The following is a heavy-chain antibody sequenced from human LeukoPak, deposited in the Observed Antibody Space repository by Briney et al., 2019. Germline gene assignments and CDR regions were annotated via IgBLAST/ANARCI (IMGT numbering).Heavy chain of an antibody. V-gene: IGHV3-48*04. CDR3: VRDPSYGSSWYSYMDV. D-gene: IGHD6-13*01. Sequence: GGSLRLSCAASEFTFVRYAMNWVRQAPGKGLEWVSYISSSSFKIGYADSVKGRFTISRDNSKNSLYLQMDSLRVEDTAVYYCVRDPSYGSSWYSYMDVWGKGTTVTVSS. CDR2: ISSSSFKI. CDR1: EFTFVRYA. J-gene: IGHJ6*03.